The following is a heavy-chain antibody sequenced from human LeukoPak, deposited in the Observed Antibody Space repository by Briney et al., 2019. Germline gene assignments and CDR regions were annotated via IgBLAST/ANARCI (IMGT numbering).Heavy chain of an antibody. V-gene: IGHV3-9*01. Sequence: GGSLRLSCAASGFTFDDYAMHWVRQAPGKGLEWVSGISWNSGSIGYADSVKGRFTISRDNAKNSLYLQMSSLRVEDTALYYCAKDSYGGSGSYYLYSFDMWGQGTMVTVSS. D-gene: IGHD3-10*01. J-gene: IGHJ3*02. CDR3: AKDSYGGSGSYYLYSFDM. CDR2: ISWNSGSI. CDR1: GFTFDDYA.